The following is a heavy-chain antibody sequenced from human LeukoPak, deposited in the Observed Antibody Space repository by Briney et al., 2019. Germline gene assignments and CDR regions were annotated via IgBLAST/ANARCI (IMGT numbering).Heavy chain of an antibody. Sequence: GGSLRLSCAASGFTFSSYWMHWVRQAPGKGLMWVSRINSDGTSTSYADSVKGRFTISRDNTKNTLYLQMNSLRAEDTAVYYCSLGQAHGMDVWGQGTTVTVSS. D-gene: IGHD3-16*01. CDR2: INSDGTST. CDR1: GFTFSSYW. J-gene: IGHJ6*02. V-gene: IGHV3-74*01. CDR3: SLGQAHGMDV.